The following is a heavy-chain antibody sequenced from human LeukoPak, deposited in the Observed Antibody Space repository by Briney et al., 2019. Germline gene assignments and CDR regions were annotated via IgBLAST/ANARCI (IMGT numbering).Heavy chain of an antibody. CDR2: ISSSSSYI. CDR1: GFTFSGYE. V-gene: IGHV3-21*01. D-gene: IGHD1-1*01. Sequence: GGSLRLSCAASGFTFSGYEMNWVRQAPGKGLEWVSSISSSSSYIYYADSVKGRFTISRDNAKNSLYLQMNSLRAEDTAVYYCARVSGTTPIYYYYYMDVWGKGTTVTVSS. J-gene: IGHJ6*03. CDR3: ARVSGTTPIYYYYYMDV.